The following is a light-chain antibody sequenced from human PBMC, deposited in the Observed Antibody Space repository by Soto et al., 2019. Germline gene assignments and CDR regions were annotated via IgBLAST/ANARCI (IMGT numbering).Light chain of an antibody. Sequence: QSALTQPPSASGSPGQSVTISCTGASSHVGGYNYVSWYQQHPGKAPKLMIYEVSERPSGVPDRFSGSKSGNTASLTVSGLQAEDEADYYCSSYAGSNNVIFGGGTKLTVL. CDR3: SSYAGSNNVI. V-gene: IGLV2-8*01. J-gene: IGLJ2*01. CDR2: EVS. CDR1: SSHVGGYNY.